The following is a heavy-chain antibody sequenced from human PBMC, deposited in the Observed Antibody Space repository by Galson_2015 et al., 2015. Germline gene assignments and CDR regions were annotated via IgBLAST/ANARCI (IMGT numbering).Heavy chain of an antibody. Sequence: QSGAEVKKPGESLRISCTGSGYSFTSYWIGWVRQMPGKGLEWMGIIYPGDSDTRYSPSFQGQVTISADKSISTAYLQWSSLKASDTAVYYCARRDSPGDYDILTTPYDYWGQGTLVTVSS. CDR3: ARRDSPGDYDILTTPYDY. J-gene: IGHJ4*02. D-gene: IGHD3-9*01. CDR2: IYPGDSDT. V-gene: IGHV5-51*03. CDR1: GYSFTSYW.